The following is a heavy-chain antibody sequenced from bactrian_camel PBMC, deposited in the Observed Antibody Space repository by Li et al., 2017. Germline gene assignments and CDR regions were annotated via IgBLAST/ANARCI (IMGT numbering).Heavy chain of an antibody. CDR1: GYSASTLC. V-gene: IGHV3S67*01. CDR2: IDNDGGT. Sequence: DVQLVESGGGSVQAGGSLRLSCTASGYSASTLCMAWFRQAPGKERTMVATIDNDGGTAYATSLAGRFTVSKDNAKGALDLQMDRLTPEDTAMYYCAADPPHRCGSRDYGWTYAGKGTQVTVS. J-gene: IGHJ7*01.